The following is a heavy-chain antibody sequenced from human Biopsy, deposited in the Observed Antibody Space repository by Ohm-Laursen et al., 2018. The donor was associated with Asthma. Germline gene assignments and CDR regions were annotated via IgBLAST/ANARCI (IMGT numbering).Heavy chain of an antibody. CDR1: GGTFNTYV. V-gene: IGHV1-69*13. D-gene: IGHD2-2*01. J-gene: IGHJ4*02. Sequence: PSVTASCKSLGGTFNTYVIGWGRQARGQGLEWRGGIDSVFGTTTYPQKFQDRVTITADDSTSTVYMELSSLRSEDTAVYYCARKAGSCISRTCYSLDFWGQGTLVTVSS. CDR2: IDSVFGTT. CDR3: ARKAGSCISRTCYSLDF.